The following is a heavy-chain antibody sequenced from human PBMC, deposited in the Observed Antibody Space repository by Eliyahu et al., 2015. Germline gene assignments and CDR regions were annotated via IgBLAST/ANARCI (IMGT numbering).Heavy chain of an antibody. V-gene: IGHV4-31*03. CDR3: ARGGNPGDYHNYGMDV. CDR1: GGPIRIGXXY. D-gene: IGHD4-23*01. J-gene: IGHJ6*02. CDR2: IFYSGST. Sequence: QVQLQESGPGLVKPSQTLSLSCTXSGGPIRIGXXYWSLDPQXPGKGLEWIGYIFYSGSTYYNPSLKSRVTISVDTSKNQFSLKLNSVTAADTAVYYCARGGNPGDYHNYGMDVWGQGTTVTVSS.